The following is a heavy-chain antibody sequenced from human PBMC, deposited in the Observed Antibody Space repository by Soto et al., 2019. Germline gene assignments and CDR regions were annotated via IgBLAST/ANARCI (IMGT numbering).Heavy chain of an antibody. CDR3: ARALVDTAMVTLNWLDP. D-gene: IGHD5-18*01. J-gene: IGHJ5*02. CDR2: IYYSGST. Sequence: SETLSLTCTVSGGSISSYYWSWIRQPPGKGLEWIGYIYYSGSTNYNPSLKSRVTISVDSSKNQFSLKLSSVTAADTAVYYCARALVDTAMVTLNWLDPWGQGTLVTLSS. V-gene: IGHV4-59*01. CDR1: GGSISSYY.